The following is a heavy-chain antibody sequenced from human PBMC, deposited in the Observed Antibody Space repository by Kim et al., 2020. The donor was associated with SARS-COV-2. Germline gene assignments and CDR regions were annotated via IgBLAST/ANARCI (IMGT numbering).Heavy chain of an antibody. CDR1: GFTFSSYW. CDR2: INDGSGT. Sequence: GGSLRLSCAASGFTFSSYWMHWVRQAPGKGLVWVSRINDGSGTSYADSVKGRFTISRDNAKNTLYLQMNSLRVEDTAVYYCVRGSGNYGYGMGVWGQGTTVTVSS. D-gene: IGHD3-3*01. J-gene: IGHJ6*02. V-gene: IGHV3-74*01. CDR3: VRGSGNYGYGMGV.